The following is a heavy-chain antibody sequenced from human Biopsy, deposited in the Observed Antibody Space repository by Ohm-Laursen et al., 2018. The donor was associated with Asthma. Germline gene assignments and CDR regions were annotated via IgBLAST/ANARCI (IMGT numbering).Heavy chain of an antibody. CDR1: GGYLTGHY. CDR3: ARAAITGIRGCFDP. V-gene: IGHV4-34*01. J-gene: IGHJ5*02. D-gene: IGHD1-20*01. CDR2: IDQSGYT. Sequence: TLSLTCSVYGGYLTGHYWNWIRPPPGKGLEWIGEIDQSGYTNYNPSLKSRVTISADTSKNQFHLKLSSVTAADTAVYFCARAAITGIRGCFDPWGQGTQVTVSS.